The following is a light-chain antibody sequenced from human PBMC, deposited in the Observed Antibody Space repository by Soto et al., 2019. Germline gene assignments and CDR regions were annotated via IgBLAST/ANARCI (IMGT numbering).Light chain of an antibody. CDR3: QQYNSYSRT. J-gene: IGKJ1*01. CDR2: KAS. Sequence: DLQMTQSPSTLSASVGDRVTITCRASQSISSWLAWYQQKPGKAPNLLIYKASSLESGVPSRFSGSGSGTEFTLTISSLQPDDFANYYCQQYNSYSRTFGQGTKVEIK. CDR1: QSISSW. V-gene: IGKV1-5*03.